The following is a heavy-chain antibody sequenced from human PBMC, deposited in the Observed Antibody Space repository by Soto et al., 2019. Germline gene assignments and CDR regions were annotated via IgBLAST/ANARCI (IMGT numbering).Heavy chain of an antibody. D-gene: IGHD4-4*01. CDR3: ARDYSKGKILDY. J-gene: IGHJ4*02. V-gene: IGHV3-33*01. Sequence: QVQLVESGGGVVQPGRSLRLSCAASGFTFSTYGMHRVRQAPGKGLEWVAVLWYDGSKKYYADSVKGRFTISRDNSKNTLYLQMTSLRVDDTAVYYCARDYSKGKILDYWGQGTLVTVSS. CDR2: LWYDGSKK. CDR1: GFTFSTYG.